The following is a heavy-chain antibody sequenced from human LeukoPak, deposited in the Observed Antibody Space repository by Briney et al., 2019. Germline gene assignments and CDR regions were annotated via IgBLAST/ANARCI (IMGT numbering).Heavy chain of an antibody. J-gene: IGHJ4*02. CDR3: ARDRVTMVRGVMRYYFDY. D-gene: IGHD3-10*01. CDR1: GGSFSGYY. V-gene: IGHV4-34*01. CDR2: INHSGST. Sequence: PSETLSLTCAVYGGSFSGYYWSWIRQPPGKGLEWIGEINHSGSTNHNPSLKSRVTMSVDTSKNQFSLKLSSVTAADTAVYYCARDRVTMVRGVMRYYFDYWGQGTLVTVSS.